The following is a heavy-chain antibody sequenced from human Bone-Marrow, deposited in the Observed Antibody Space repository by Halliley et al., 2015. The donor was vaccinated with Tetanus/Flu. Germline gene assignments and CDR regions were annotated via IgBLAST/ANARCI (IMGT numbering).Heavy chain of an antibody. Sequence: QVQLVQSGAEVKKPGASVKVSCKASGYTFTDYGITWVRQAPGQGLEWVGWISAYTGNTKNAQKVQGRVTMTTDTSTRTAYMELRSLRSDDTALYYCARGGFWGKEIKFRMDVWGLGTTVTVSS. CDR3: ARGGFWGKEIKFRMDV. D-gene: IGHD3-16*01. J-gene: IGHJ6*02. V-gene: IGHV1-18*01. CDR1: GYTFTDYG. CDR2: ISAYTGNT.